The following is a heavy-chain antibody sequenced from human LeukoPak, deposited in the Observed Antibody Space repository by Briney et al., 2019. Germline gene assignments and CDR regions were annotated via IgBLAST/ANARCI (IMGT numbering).Heavy chain of an antibody. D-gene: IGHD3-10*01. V-gene: IGHV4-39*01. Sequence: PSETLSLTCTVSGGSIRSSYYYWGWIRQPPGKGLEWIGSIYDSGSTYYNPSLKSRVTISVDTSKNQFSLKLSSVTAADTAVYYCARRYYGSGALPDYWGQGTLVTVSS. CDR2: IYDSGST. J-gene: IGHJ4*02. CDR3: ARRYYGSGALPDY. CDR1: GGSIRSSYYY.